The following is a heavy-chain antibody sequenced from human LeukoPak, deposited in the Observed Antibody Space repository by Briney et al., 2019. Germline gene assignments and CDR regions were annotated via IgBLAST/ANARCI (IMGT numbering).Heavy chain of an antibody. CDR2: MSPNSGKT. CDR3: ARDYGGNSGWFDP. CDR1: GYTFTSYD. D-gene: IGHD4-23*01. V-gene: IGHV1-8*01. J-gene: IGHJ5*02. Sequence: GASVKVSCKASGYTFTSYDTNWVRQATGQGPEWMGWMSPNSGKTGYAQKFQGRVTMTRDTSISMAYMELSSLRSDDTAVYYCARDYGGNSGWFDPWGQGTLVTVSS.